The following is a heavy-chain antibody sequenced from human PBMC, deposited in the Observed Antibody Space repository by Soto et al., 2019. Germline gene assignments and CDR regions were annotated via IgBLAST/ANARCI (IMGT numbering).Heavy chain of an antibody. D-gene: IGHD6-13*01. J-gene: IGHJ5*02. CDR3: ARSPTYSSSWYFLDP. V-gene: IGHV1-2*04. CDR1: GYTFTGYY. CDR2: INPNSGGT. Sequence: ASVKVSCKASGYTFTGYYMHWVRQAPGKGLEWMGWINPNSGGTNYAQKFQGWVTMTRDTSISTAYTELSRLRSDDTAVYYCARSPTYSSSWYFLDPWGQGTLVTVSS.